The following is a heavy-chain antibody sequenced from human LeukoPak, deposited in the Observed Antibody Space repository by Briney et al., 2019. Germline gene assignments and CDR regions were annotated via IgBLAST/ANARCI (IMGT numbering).Heavy chain of an antibody. V-gene: IGHV3-53*05. CDR3: AKDSGTYGDRSWLDY. J-gene: IGHJ4*02. D-gene: IGHD4-17*01. CDR1: GFIVSSNY. CDR2: IYKDGRT. Sequence: GGSLRLSCAASGFIVSSNYMTWVRQAPGKGLEWVSVIYKDGRTFYADSVKGRFTISRDNSKNTLYLQMNSLRAEDTAVYYCAKDSGTYGDRSWLDYWGQGTLVTVSS.